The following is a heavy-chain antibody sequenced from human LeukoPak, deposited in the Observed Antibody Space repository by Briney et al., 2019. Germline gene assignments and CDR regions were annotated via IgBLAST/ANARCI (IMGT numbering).Heavy chain of an antibody. Sequence: SQTLSLTCAISGDSVFSNSATWNWLRPSPSAGLEWLVRTYYRSKWYNDYAVSVKSRVTINPATSKNQFSLQLNSVAPEDTAVYYCAREVAGTYAFDIWGQGTMVTVSS. CDR2: TYYRSKWYN. J-gene: IGHJ3*02. CDR1: GDSVFSNSAT. V-gene: IGHV6-1*01. CDR3: AREVAGTYAFDI. D-gene: IGHD2-15*01.